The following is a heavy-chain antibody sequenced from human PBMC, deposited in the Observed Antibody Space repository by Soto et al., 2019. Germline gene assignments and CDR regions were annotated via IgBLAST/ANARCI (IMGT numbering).Heavy chain of an antibody. CDR3: AKDQVGAPDY. CDR1: GITFSSYG. Sequence: QVQLVESGGGVVQPGRSLRLSCAASGITFSSYGMHWLRQAPGKGLEWVAVISYDGSNKYYADSVKGRFTISRDNSKNTLYLQMNSLRDEDTAVYYCAKDQVGAPDYWGQGTLVTVAS. V-gene: IGHV3-30*18. D-gene: IGHD1-26*01. J-gene: IGHJ4*02. CDR2: ISYDGSNK.